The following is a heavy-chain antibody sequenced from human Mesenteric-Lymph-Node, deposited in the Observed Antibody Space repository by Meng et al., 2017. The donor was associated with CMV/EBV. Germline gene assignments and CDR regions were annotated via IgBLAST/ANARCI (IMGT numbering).Heavy chain of an antibody. CDR1: FDGFG. D-gene: IGHD3-22*01. CDR3: ARDYYDSSGYYYPGY. J-gene: IGHJ4*02. Sequence: FDGFGHGVGHQSTGKGLELVNGIEWNGGRKGYGSSLEGQFTNSRGKRQEFLYLQMNSLRAEDTALYYCARDYYDSSGYYYPGYWGQGTLVTVSS. V-gene: IGHV3-20*03. CDR2: IEWNGGRK.